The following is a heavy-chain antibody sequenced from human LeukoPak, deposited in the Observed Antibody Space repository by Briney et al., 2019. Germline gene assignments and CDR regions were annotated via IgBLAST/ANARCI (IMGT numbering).Heavy chain of an antibody. V-gene: IGHV4-38-2*02. CDR3: ARGYYYDSSAFDP. CDR2: IYHSGST. Sequence: PSEILSLTCTVSGYSISSGYYWGWIRQPPGKGLEWIGSIYHSGSTYYNPSLKSRVTISVDTSKNQFSLKLSSVTAADTAVYYCARGYYYDSSAFDPWGQGTLVTVSS. J-gene: IGHJ5*02. CDR1: GYSISSGYY. D-gene: IGHD3-22*01.